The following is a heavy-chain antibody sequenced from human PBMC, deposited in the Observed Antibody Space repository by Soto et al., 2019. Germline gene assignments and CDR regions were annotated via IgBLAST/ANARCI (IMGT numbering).Heavy chain of an antibody. V-gene: IGHV3-53*01. CDR1: GFAVSSNY. D-gene: IGHD3-9*01. CDR2: IYNDCTP. CDR3: ARSLRGNGNCFDP. J-gene: IGHJ5*02. Sequence: EVQLVESGGGLVQPGGSLRLSCAASGFAVSSNYMSWVRQAPGEGLEWVSIIYNDCTPYYEDTMESRFTISRDSSRNTLYIQMNSPKAEVTAIYYCARSLRGNGNCFDPWGQGTMVTVSS.